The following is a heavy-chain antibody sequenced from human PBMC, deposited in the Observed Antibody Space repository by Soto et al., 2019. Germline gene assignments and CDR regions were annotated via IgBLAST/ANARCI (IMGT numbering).Heavy chain of an antibody. V-gene: IGHV3-21*01. Sequence: KPGGSLRLSCAASGFTFSSYSMNWVRQAPGKGLEWVSSISSSSSYIYYADSVKGRFTIPRDNAKNSLYLQMNSLRAEDTAVYYCARMEGYSSSETSVDWFDPWGQGTLVTVSS. CDR2: ISSSSSYI. J-gene: IGHJ5*02. CDR3: ARMEGYSSSETSVDWFDP. CDR1: GFTFSSYS. D-gene: IGHD6-6*01.